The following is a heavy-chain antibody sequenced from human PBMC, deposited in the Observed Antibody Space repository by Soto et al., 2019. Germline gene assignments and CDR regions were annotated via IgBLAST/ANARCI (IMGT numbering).Heavy chain of an antibody. CDR1: GGTFSSYA. J-gene: IGHJ4*02. CDR3: ARDRNQITGTFDY. V-gene: IGHV1-69*13. D-gene: IGHD1-20*01. Sequence: SVKVSCKASGGTFSSYAISWVRQAPGQGLEWMGGIIPIFGTANYAQKFQGRVTITADESTSTAYMELSSLRSEDTAVYYCARDRNQITGTFDYWGQGTLVTVSS. CDR2: IIPIFGTA.